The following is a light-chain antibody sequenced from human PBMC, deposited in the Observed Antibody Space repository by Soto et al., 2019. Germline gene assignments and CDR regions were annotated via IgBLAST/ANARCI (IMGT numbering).Light chain of an antibody. Sequence: EIVLTQSPGTLSLSPGERATLSCRASQSVSSSYLAWYQQKPGQAPRLLIYGASSRATGIPDRFSGSGSGTDFTLTISRLEPEDFAVYYYQQYGSSTELTFGGGTKVDIK. J-gene: IGKJ4*01. CDR2: GAS. CDR3: QQYGSSTELT. CDR1: QSVSSSY. V-gene: IGKV3-20*01.